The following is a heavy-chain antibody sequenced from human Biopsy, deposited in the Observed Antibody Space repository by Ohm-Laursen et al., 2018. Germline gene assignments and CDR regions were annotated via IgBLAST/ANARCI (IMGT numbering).Heavy chain of an antibody. CDR3: AADINVWNVNY. J-gene: IGHJ4*02. Sequence: VSSVKVSCKVSGYTLTALSMHWVRQAPGRGLEWMGGFAPENGKTIYAQKFQGRITMTKDTSTDTAYMELSSLRSEDTAVYYCAADINVWNVNYWGQGTQVTVSS. CDR2: FAPENGKT. CDR1: GYTLTALS. V-gene: IGHV1-24*01. D-gene: IGHD1-1*01.